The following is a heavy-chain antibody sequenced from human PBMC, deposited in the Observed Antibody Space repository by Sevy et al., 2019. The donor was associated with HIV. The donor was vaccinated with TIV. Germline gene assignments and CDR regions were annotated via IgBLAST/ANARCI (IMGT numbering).Heavy chain of an antibody. J-gene: IGHJ4*02. Sequence: GGSLRLSCAASGFTFSSYAMSWVRQAPGKGLEWVSAISGSGGSTYYADSVKGRFTISRDNSKNTLYLQMNSLGAEDTAVYYCAKEPTAYSSSYADYWGQGTLVTVSS. V-gene: IGHV3-23*01. CDR2: ISGSGGST. CDR1: GFTFSSYA. D-gene: IGHD6-13*01. CDR3: AKEPTAYSSSYADY.